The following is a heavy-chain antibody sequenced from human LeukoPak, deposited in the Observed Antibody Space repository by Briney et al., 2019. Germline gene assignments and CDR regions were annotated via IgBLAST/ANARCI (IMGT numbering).Heavy chain of an antibody. CDR1: GYTFTSYA. Sequence: ASVKVSCKASGYTFTSYAMHWVRQAPGQRLEWMGWINAGNGNTKHSQKFQGRVTITRDTSASTAYMELSSLRSEDTAVYYCARGSSSSKFDYWGQGTLVTVSS. J-gene: IGHJ4*02. D-gene: IGHD6-6*01. V-gene: IGHV1-3*01. CDR3: ARGSSSSKFDY. CDR2: INAGNGNT.